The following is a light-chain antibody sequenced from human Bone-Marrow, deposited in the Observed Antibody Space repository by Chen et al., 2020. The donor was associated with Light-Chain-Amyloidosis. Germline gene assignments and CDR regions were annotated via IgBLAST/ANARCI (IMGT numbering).Light chain of an antibody. V-gene: IGLV2-14*01. CDR1: SSDVGGDNH. CDR2: EVT. J-gene: IGLJ1*01. Sequence: QSALTQPASVSGSPGQSITISCTGTSSDVGGDNHVSWYQQHPDKAPKLMIYEVTNRPSWVPDRFSCSTSDNTASLTIYGLHTADEADYFCSSYAITNTLVFGSGTRVTVL. CDR3: SSYAITNTLV.